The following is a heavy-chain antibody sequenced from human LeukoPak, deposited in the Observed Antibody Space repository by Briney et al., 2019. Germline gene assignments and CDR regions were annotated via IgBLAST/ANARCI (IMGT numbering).Heavy chain of an antibody. Sequence: SVKVSCKASGGTFSSYAISWVRQAPGQGLEWMGRIIPILGIANYAQKFQGRVTITADKSTSTAYMELSSLRSEDTAVYYCARDFFDGYSPHYYYGMDVWGQGTTVTVSS. CDR3: ARDFFDGYSPHYYYGMDV. CDR2: IIPILGIA. CDR1: GGTFSSYA. V-gene: IGHV1-69*04. D-gene: IGHD5-24*01. J-gene: IGHJ6*02.